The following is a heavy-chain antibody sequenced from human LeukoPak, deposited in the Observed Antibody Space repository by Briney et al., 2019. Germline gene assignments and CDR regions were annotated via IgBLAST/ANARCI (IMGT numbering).Heavy chain of an antibody. D-gene: IGHD3-22*01. CDR2: INPSGGST. J-gene: IGHJ4*02. Sequence: PAASVKVSCKASGGTFSSYAISWVRQAPGQGLEWMGIINPSGGSTSYAQKFQGRVTMTRDTSTSTVYMELSSLRSEDTAVYYCAREAASYYDSSGYYSPACYWGQGTLVTVSS. V-gene: IGHV1-46*01. CDR1: GGTFSSYA. CDR3: AREAASYYDSSGYYSPACY.